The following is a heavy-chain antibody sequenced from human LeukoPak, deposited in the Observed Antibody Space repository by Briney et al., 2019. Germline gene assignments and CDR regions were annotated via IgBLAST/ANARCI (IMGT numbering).Heavy chain of an antibody. CDR2: IIGGGGST. Sequence: GGTLRLSCAASGFPFSSHGMSWVRQAPGKGLEWVSGIIGGGGSTYYADSVKGRFTISGDNSRNTLFLQMNSLRAEDTAVYYCAKDSEGYCSGVSCYFRASFDYWGQGTLVTVSS. CDR1: GFPFSSHG. J-gene: IGHJ4*02. D-gene: IGHD2-15*01. CDR3: AKDSEGYCSGVSCYFRASFDY. V-gene: IGHV3-23*01.